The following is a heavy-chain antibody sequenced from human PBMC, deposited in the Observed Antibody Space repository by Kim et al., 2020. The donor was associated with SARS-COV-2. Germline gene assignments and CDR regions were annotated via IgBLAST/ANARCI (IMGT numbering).Heavy chain of an antibody. Sequence: TYYADSVKGRFTISRDNSKNTLYLQMNSLRAEDTAVYYCAKPAGSLPLRYWGQGTLVTVSS. CDR2: T. J-gene: IGHJ4*02. D-gene: IGHD6-13*01. V-gene: IGHV3-23*01. CDR3: AKPAGSLPLRY.